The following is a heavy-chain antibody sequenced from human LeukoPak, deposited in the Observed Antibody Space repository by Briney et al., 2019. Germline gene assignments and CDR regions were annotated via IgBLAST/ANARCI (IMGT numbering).Heavy chain of an antibody. J-gene: IGHJ4*02. CDR2: IIPIPGIA. CDR3: ASLQPLGIIDY. D-gene: IGHD7-27*01. Sequence: VASVKVSCNASAGTFSSYTISWVRQAPGQGLEWMGRIIPIPGIANYAQKFQGRVTITADKSTSTAYMELSSLRSEDTAVYYCASLQPLGIIDYWGQGTLVTVSS. V-gene: IGHV1-69*02. CDR1: AGTFSSYT.